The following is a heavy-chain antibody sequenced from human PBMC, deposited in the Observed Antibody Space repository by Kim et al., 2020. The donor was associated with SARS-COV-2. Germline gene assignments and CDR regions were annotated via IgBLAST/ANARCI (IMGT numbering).Heavy chain of an antibody. J-gene: IGHJ4*02. CDR1: GFTFSSYG. V-gene: IGHV3-30*18. CDR2: ISYDGSNK. D-gene: IGHD6-19*01. CDR3: AKDSRRPTGGWYLPDY. Sequence: GGSLRLSCAASGFTFSSYGMHWVRQAPGKGLEWVAVISYDGSNKYYADSVKGRFTISRDNSKNTLYLQMNSLRAEDTAVYYCAKDSRRPTGGWYLPDYWGQGTLVTVSS.